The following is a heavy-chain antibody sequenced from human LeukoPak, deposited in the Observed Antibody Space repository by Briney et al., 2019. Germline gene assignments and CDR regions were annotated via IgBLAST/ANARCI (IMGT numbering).Heavy chain of an antibody. J-gene: IGHJ4*02. V-gene: IGHV3-48*01. CDR3: ASPFDY. CDR1: GFTFSTYS. Sequence: GGSLTLSCAASGFTFSTYSMNWVRQAPGKGLEWVSYISGSSSTIYYADSVKGRCTISRDNAKNSLYLQMNSLRAEDTAVYYCASPFDYWGEAALAAVSS. CDR2: ISGSSSTI.